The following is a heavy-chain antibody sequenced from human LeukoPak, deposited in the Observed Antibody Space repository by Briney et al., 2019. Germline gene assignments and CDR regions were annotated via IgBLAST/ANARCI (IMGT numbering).Heavy chain of an antibody. CDR2: IYYSGST. CDR1: GGSISSYY. J-gene: IGHJ5*02. V-gene: IGHV4-59*01. CDR3: ARDGRGYSGYDSEYNWFDP. Sequence: SETLSLTCTVSGGSISSYYWSWIRQPPGKGLEWIGYIYYSGSTNYNPSLKSRVTISVDTSKNQFSLKLSSVTAADTAVYYCARDGRGYSGYDSEYNWFDPWGQATLVTVSS. D-gene: IGHD5-12*01.